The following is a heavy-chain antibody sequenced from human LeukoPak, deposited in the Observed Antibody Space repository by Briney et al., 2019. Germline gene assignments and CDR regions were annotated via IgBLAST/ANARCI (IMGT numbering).Heavy chain of an antibody. CDR1: GGSISSGGYY. Sequence: PSQTLSLTCTVSGGSISSGGYYWSWIRQHPGKGLEWIGYIYYSGSTYYNPSLKSRVTISVDTSKNQFSLKLSSVTAADTAVYYCARDQFGEYPGDDAFDIWGQGTMVTVSS. V-gene: IGHV4-31*03. CDR3: ARDQFGEYPGDDAFDI. D-gene: IGHD3-10*01. CDR2: IYYSGST. J-gene: IGHJ3*02.